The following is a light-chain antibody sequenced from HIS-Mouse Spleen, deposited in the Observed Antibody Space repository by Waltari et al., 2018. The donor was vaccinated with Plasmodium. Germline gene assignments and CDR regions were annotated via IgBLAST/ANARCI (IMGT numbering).Light chain of an antibody. CDR3: SSYAGSNNLV. J-gene: IGLJ2*01. CDR1: SSDVGGYHY. CDR2: EVS. Sequence: QSALTQPPSASGSPGQSVTISCTGTSSDVGGYHYVSWYQQHPGKAPKLMIYEVSKRPSGVPDRVSGSKSGNTASLTVSGRQAEDEADYYCSSYAGSNNLVFGGGTKLTVL. V-gene: IGLV2-8*01.